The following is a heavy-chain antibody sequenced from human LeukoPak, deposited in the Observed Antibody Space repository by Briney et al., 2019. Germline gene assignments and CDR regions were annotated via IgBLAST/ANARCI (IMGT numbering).Heavy chain of an antibody. CDR1: GFTVSSNY. Sequence: GGSLRLSCAASGFTVSSNYMSWVRQAPGKGLEWVSVIYSGGSTYFADSVKGRFTISRDNSKNTLYLQMNSPRAEDTAVYYCARSDGSGYYSRWGQGTLVTVSS. D-gene: IGHD3-22*01. CDR3: ARSDGSGYYSR. CDR2: IYSGGST. V-gene: IGHV3-53*01. J-gene: IGHJ4*02.